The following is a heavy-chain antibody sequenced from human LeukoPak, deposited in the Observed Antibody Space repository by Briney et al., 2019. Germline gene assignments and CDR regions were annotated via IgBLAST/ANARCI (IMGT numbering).Heavy chain of an antibody. CDR2: IYTSGST. V-gene: IGHV4-61*02. D-gene: IGHD6-13*01. CDR3: AREISGSSSAFDI. Sequence: SETLSLTRTVSGGSISSGSYYWSWIRQPAGKGLEWIGRIYTSGSTNYNPSLKSRVTISVDTSKNQFSLKLSSVTAADTAVYYCAREISGSSSAFDIWGQGTMVTVSS. CDR1: GGSISSGSYY. J-gene: IGHJ3*02.